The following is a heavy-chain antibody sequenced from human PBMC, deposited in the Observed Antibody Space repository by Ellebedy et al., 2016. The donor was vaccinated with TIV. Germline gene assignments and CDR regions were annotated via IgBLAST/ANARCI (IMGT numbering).Heavy chain of an antibody. CDR3: ARQGITGTTQSGALDI. J-gene: IGHJ3*02. D-gene: IGHD1-7*01. CDR1: GYRFTSYW. CDR2: IYPGDSDS. Sequence: GESLKISCQGSGYRFTSYWIGWVRQMPGKGLEWMGIIYPGDSDSRYSPSFQGQVTISADKSISTAYLQWSSLKASDTAMYYCARQGITGTTQSGALDIWGQGTMVTVSS. V-gene: IGHV5-51*01.